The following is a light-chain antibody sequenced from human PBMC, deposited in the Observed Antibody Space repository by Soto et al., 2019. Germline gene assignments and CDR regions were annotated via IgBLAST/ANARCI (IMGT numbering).Light chain of an antibody. J-gene: IGLJ7*01. V-gene: IGLV1-44*01. CDR3: AAWDDSLNGQV. CDR1: SSNVGSNA. Sequence: QAVVTQPPSVSGTPGQRVTISCSGSSSNVGSNAINWYQQLPGAAPNLLIYRNNQWPSGVPHRFSGSKSGTSASLAISGLQSEDDADYYCAAWDDSLNGQVFGGGTQLTVL. CDR2: RNN.